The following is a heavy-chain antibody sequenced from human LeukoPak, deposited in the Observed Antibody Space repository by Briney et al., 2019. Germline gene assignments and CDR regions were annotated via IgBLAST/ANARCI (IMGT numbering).Heavy chain of an antibody. Sequence: GGSLTLSCEASGFTFSGNWMSWVRQAPGNGLEWVASINPDGSQKLYVDSVKGRFTISRDNTKSSLYLQMNSLGAEDTAMYYCAKLLGTATTYDSWGQGTRVTVSS. V-gene: IGHV3-7*01. J-gene: IGHJ4*02. CDR3: AKLLGTATTYDS. D-gene: IGHD5-24*01. CDR1: GFTFSGNW. CDR2: INPDGSQK.